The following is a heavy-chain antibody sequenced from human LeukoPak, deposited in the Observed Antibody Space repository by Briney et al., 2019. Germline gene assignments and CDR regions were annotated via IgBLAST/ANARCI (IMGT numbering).Heavy chain of an antibody. CDR2: ITVYNGNT. CDR3: AVAVTKQQLRI. CDR1: GYTVTSYG. D-gene: IGHD6-13*01. J-gene: IGHJ4*02. Sequence: ASVKVSCKASGYTVTSYGISWVRQAPGQGLEWMGWITVYNGNTNYAQKLQGRVTMTTDTATSTAYMELRSLRSDDTAVYYCAVAVTKQQLRIWGQGPLVTVSS. V-gene: IGHV1-18*01.